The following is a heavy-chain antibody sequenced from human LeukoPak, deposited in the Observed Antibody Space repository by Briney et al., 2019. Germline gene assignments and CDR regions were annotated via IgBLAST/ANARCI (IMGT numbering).Heavy chain of an antibody. J-gene: IGHJ4*02. Sequence: PSETLSLTCTVSGGSVSSGSYYWSWIRQPPGKGLEWIGYIYYSGSTNYNPPLKSRVTISVDTSKNQFSLKLSSVTAADTAVYYCARDYGDYGFDYWGQGILVTVSS. CDR3: ARDYGDYGFDY. V-gene: IGHV4-61*01. D-gene: IGHD4-17*01. CDR1: GGSVSSGSYY. CDR2: IYYSGST.